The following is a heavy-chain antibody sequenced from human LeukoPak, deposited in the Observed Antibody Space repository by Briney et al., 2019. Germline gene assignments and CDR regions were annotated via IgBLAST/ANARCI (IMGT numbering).Heavy chain of an antibody. V-gene: IGHV4-59*01. CDR1: GGSISSYY. Sequence: SETLSLTCTVSGGSISSYYWSWIRQPPGKGLEWIGYIYYSGSTNYNPSLKSRVTISVDTSKNQFSLKLSSVTAARTAVYYCARGYITTLFDYWGQGTLVTVSS. D-gene: IGHD3-3*01. J-gene: IGHJ4*02. CDR3: ARGYITTLFDY. CDR2: IYYSGST.